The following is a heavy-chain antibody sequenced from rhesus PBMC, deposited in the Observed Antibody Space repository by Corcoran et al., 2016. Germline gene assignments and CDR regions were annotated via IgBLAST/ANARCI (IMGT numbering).Heavy chain of an antibody. J-gene: IGHJ5-2*02. CDR3: ARDRDVDTVGTVYNSLDV. V-gene: IGHV4-80*01. Sequence: QVQLQESGPGLVTPSETLSLTCAVSGGSFSSYWWSWLRQPPGKGLEWIGETNGNSGSTNYNPSLESRVTISKDASKNQFSLKLSSVTAADTAVYYCARDRDVDTVGTVYNSLDVWGRGVLVTVSS. CDR1: GGSFSSYW. D-gene: IGHD5-30*01. CDR2: TNGNSGST.